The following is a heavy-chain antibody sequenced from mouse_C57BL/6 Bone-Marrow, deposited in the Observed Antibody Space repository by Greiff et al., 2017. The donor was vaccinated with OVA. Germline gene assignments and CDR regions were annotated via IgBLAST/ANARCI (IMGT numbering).Heavy chain of an antibody. Sequence: VQLQQPGAELVRPGSSVKLSCKASGYTFTSYWMHWVKQRPIQGLEWIGNIDPSDSETHYNQKFKDKATLTVDKSSSTAYMQLSSLTSEDSAVYYCARFITTVVAYYFDYWGQGTTLTVSS. D-gene: IGHD1-1*01. CDR1: GYTFTSYW. CDR3: ARFITTVVAYYFDY. J-gene: IGHJ2*01. CDR2: IDPSDSET. V-gene: IGHV1-52*01.